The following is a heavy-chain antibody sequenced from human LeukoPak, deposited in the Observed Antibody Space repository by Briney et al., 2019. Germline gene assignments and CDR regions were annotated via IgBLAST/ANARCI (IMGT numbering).Heavy chain of an antibody. CDR3: AKATHYYDSSGLDY. J-gene: IGHJ4*01. D-gene: IGHD3-22*01. CDR2: ISWNSAGI. V-gene: IGHV3-9*01. CDR1: GFTFDDYA. Sequence: GGSLRLSCAASGFTFDDYAMHWVRQAPGKGLEWVSGISWNSAGIGYADSVKGRFTISRDNAKNSLYLQMNSLRAEDTALYFCAKATHYYDSSGLDYWCHGTLGTLST.